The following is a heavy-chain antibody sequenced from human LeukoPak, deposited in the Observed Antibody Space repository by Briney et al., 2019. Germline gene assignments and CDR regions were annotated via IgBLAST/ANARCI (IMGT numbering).Heavy chain of an antibody. Sequence: GASVKVSCKASRGTLTTYPISWVRQAPGLGLEWMGGIIPMIGKAHYAQKFQGRVTITADESTNTAFIELSSLTSEDTAVYYCASPNYGGDSAYFDYWGQGTLVTVSS. J-gene: IGHJ4*02. V-gene: IGHV1-69*13. D-gene: IGHD4-23*01. CDR3: ASPNYGGDSAYFDY. CDR1: RGTLTTYP. CDR2: IIPMIGKA.